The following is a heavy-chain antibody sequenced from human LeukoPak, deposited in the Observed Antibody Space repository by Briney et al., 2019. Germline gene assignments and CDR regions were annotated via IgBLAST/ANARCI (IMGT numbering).Heavy chain of an antibody. J-gene: IGHJ3*02. Sequence: PGGSLRLSCAASGFTFGSYSMNWVRQAPGKGLEWVSSISSGSSYSYYADSVRGRFTLSRDNAKNSLYLQMDSLRAEDTAVYYCARDYCSSTSCYYLLDDAFDIWGQGTMVTVSS. D-gene: IGHD2-2*01. CDR3: ARDYCSSTSCYYLLDDAFDI. CDR2: ISSGSSYS. V-gene: IGHV3-21*01. CDR1: GFTFGSYS.